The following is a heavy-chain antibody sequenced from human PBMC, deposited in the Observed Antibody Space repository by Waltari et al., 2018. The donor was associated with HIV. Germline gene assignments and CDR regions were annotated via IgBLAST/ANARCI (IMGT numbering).Heavy chain of an antibody. V-gene: IGHV1-2*04. J-gene: IGHJ4*01. Sequence: QVQLVQSGAEVKKPGASVKVSCKASGYTFTGYYMPWVRQAPGQGLEWMGWINPKSGDTNYAQKFQGWVTMTRDLSISTAYMELSRLRSDDTAVYYCARDWAPTYNWNYVLSYFDYWGHGTLVTVSS. D-gene: IGHD1-7*01. CDR2: INPKSGDT. CDR3: ARDWAPTYNWNYVLSYFDY. CDR1: GYTFTGYY.